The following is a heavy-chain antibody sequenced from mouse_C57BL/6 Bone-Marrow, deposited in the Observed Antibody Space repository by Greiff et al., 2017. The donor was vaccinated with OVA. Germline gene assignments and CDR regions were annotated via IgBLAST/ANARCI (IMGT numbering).Heavy chain of an antibody. D-gene: IGHD1-1*01. J-gene: IGHJ1*03. CDR3: SRRYFDV. Sequence: QVQLQQSGPELAKPGASVKLSCKASGYTFTSYDINWVKQRPGQGLEWIGWIYPRDGRTKYNEKFKGKATLTVNTSSSTAYMELHSLTSEDSAVYFCSRRYFDVWGTGTTVTVSS. CDR1: GYTFTSYD. CDR2: IYPRDGRT. V-gene: IGHV1-85*01.